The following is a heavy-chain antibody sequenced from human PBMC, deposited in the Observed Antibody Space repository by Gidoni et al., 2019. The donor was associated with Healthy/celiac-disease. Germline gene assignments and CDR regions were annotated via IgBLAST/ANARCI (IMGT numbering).Heavy chain of an antibody. J-gene: IGHJ4*02. V-gene: IGHV3-23*01. CDR1: VFTFSSYA. D-gene: IGHD3-22*01. Sequence: EVQLFESGGGLVQPGGSLSLPCAASVFTFSSYAMSWVRQAPGKGLEWVSAISGSGGSTYYADSVKGRFNISRDNSKNTLYLQMNSLRAEDTAVYYCALTMIVVVINPYLDYWGQGTLVTVSS. CDR3: ALTMIVVVINPYLDY. CDR2: ISGSGGST.